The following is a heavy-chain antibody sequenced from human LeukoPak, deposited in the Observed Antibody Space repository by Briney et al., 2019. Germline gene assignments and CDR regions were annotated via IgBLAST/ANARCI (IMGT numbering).Heavy chain of an antibody. CDR3: ARDRGVRGVIGPSSSYYYGMDV. V-gene: IGHV4-31*03. J-gene: IGHJ6*02. D-gene: IGHD3-10*01. Sequence: SRTLSLTCTVSGGSISSGGYYWSWIRQHPGKGLEWIGYIYYSGSTYYNPSLKSRVTISVDTSKNQFSLKLSSVTAADTAVYYCARDRGVRGVIGPSSSYYYGMDVWGQGTTVTVSS. CDR2: IYYSGST. CDR1: GGSISSGGYY.